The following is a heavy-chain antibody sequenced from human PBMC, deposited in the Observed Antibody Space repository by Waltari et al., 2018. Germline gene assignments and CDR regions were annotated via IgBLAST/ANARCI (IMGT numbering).Heavy chain of an antibody. CDR1: GFTVSSYA. CDR3: ARDKTGSSGWYGEDY. J-gene: IGHJ4*02. Sequence: QVQLVESGGGVVQPGRSLRLSCAASGFTVSSYAMHWVRQAPGKGLEWVAVISYDGSNKHYADSVKGRFTISRDNSKNTLYLQMNSLRAEDTAVYYCARDKTGSSGWYGEDYWGQGTLVTVSS. D-gene: IGHD6-19*01. CDR2: ISYDGSNK. V-gene: IGHV3-30*01.